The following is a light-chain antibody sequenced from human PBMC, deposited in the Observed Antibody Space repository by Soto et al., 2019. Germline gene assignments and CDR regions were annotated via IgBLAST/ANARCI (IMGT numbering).Light chain of an antibody. Sequence: DIQMTQSPSSLSASVGDRVTITCRASQSISNSLNWYQQKPGKAPKLLIYAASSLQSGVPSRFSGSGSGTDFTLTISSLQPEDFATYYCQQSYRAFGQGTKVDIK. J-gene: IGKJ1*01. CDR1: QSISNS. V-gene: IGKV1-39*01. CDR3: QQSYRA. CDR2: AAS.